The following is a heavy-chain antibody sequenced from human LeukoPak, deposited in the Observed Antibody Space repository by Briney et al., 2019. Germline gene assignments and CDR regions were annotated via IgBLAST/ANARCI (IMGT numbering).Heavy chain of an antibody. J-gene: IGHJ6*02. Sequence: GGSLRLSCAASGFTFSSYAMSWVRQAPGKGLEWVSAISGSGGSTYYADSVKGRFTISRDNSKNTLYLQMNSLRAEDTAVHYCAKALRLDNYYYYGMDVWGQGTTVTVSS. CDR1: GFTFSSYA. CDR2: ISGSGGST. D-gene: IGHD3-9*01. V-gene: IGHV3-23*01. CDR3: AKALRLDNYYYYGMDV.